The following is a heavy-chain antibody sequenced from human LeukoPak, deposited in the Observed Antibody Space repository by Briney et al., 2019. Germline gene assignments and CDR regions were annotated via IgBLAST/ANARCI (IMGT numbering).Heavy chain of an antibody. Sequence: GGSLRLSCAASGFTFSSYAMHWVRQAPGKGLEWVAVISYEGSNKYYADSVKGRFTISRDNSKNTLYLQMNSLRAEDTAVYYCANPFARGTDYWGQGTLVTVSS. V-gene: IGHV3-30-3*01. CDR2: ISYEGSNK. D-gene: IGHD1-14*01. CDR3: ANPFARGTDY. J-gene: IGHJ4*02. CDR1: GFTFSSYA.